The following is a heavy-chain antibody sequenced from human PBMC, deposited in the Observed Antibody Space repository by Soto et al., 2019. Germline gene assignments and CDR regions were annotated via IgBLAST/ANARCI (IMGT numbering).Heavy chain of an antibody. CDR2: IYYSLST. V-gene: IGHV4-59*01. D-gene: IGHD5-12*01. CDR1: GYSVSYY. Sequence: GYSVSYYWRRILQKTRKGLEWIGYIYYSLSTNYNPSLKSRVTISVDTSKNQFSLKLSSVTAADTAVYYCAKEGGYNAYYYYVTGVWRRGTTVTVSS. CDR3: AKEGGYNAYYYYVTGV. J-gene: IGHJ6*04.